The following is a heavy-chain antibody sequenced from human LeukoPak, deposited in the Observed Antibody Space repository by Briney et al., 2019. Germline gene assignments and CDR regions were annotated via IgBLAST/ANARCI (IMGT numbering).Heavy chain of an antibody. J-gene: IGHJ4*02. CDR3: ARGYSSSWQYFDY. CDR2: ISYDGSNK. CDR1: GFTFSSYA. V-gene: IGHV3-30-3*01. Sequence: SGGSLRLSCAASGFTFSSYAMHWVRQAPGKGLEWVAVISYDGSNKYYADSVKGRFTISRDNSKNTLYLQMNSLRAEDTAVYYCARGYSSSWQYFDYWGQGALVTVSS. D-gene: IGHD6-13*01.